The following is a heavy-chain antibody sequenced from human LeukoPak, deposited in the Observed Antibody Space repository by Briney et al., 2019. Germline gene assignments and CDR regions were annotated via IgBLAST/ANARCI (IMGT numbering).Heavy chain of an antibody. CDR3: ARDPSSSTSWYWFDP. D-gene: IGHD2-2*01. Sequence: ASVKVFCKASGGTFSSYAISWVRQAPGQGLEWMGRIIPILGIANYAQKFQGRVTITADKSTSTAYMELRSLTSEDTAVYYCARDPSSSTSWYWFDPWGQGTLVTVSS. CDR1: GGTFSSYA. J-gene: IGHJ5*02. CDR2: IIPILGIA. V-gene: IGHV1-69*04.